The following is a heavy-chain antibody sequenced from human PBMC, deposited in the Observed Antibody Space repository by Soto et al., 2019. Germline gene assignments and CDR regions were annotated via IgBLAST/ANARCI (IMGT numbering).Heavy chain of an antibody. D-gene: IGHD2-2*01. V-gene: IGHV2-26*01. CDR3: ARISCSSTSCFFDY. Sequence: GPTLVNPTETLTLTCTVSGFSLSNARMGVSWIRQPPGKALEWLAHIFSNDEKSYSTSLKSRLTISKDTSKSQVVLTMTNMDPVDTATYYCARISCSSTSCFFDYWGQGTLVTVSS. CDR2: IFSNDEK. J-gene: IGHJ4*02. CDR1: GFSLSNARMG.